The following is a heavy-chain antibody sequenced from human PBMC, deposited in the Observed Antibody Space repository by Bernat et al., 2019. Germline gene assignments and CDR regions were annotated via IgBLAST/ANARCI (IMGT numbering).Heavy chain of an antibody. J-gene: IGHJ4*02. CDR3: ARADRYIVLMVYASTGLDY. CDR1: GYTFTSYY. CDR2: INPSGGST. D-gene: IGHD2-8*01. Sequence: QVQLVQSGAAVKKPGASVTVSCKASGYTFTSYYMHWVRQAPGQGLEWMGIINPSGGSTSYAQKFQGRVTMTRDTSTSTVYMELSSLRSEDTAVYYCARADRYIVLMVYASTGLDYWGQGTLVTVSS. V-gene: IGHV1-46*01.